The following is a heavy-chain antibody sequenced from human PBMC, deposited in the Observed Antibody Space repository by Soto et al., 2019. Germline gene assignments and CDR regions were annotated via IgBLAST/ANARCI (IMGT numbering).Heavy chain of an antibody. CDR2: IIPLLGET. V-gene: IGHV1-69*08. CDR1: GTIFSSYT. CDR3: ARGLGGRMDD. D-gene: IGHD3-16*01. J-gene: IGHJ6*02. Sequence: QVQLVQSGAEVKKPGSSVRVSCKASGTIFSSYTISWVRQAPGQGLEWMGRIIPLLGETNSAQKFQGRVTITADKSTNTAYMELNSLRLEDTAVYYCARGLGGRMDDWGQGTTVTVSS.